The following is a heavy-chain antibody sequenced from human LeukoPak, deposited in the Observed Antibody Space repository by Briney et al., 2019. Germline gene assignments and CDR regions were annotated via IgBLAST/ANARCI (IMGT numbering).Heavy chain of an antibody. V-gene: IGHV1-2*04. CDR1: GYTFTGYY. J-gene: IGHJ4*02. CDR3: ARERDMVATRVFDY. Sequence: ASVTVSCKASGYTFTGYYMHWVRQAPGQGLEWMGWINPNSGGTNYAQKFQGWVTMTRDTSISTAYMELSRLRSDDTAVYYCARERDMVATRVFDYWGQGTLVTVSS. CDR2: INPNSGGT. D-gene: IGHD5-12*01.